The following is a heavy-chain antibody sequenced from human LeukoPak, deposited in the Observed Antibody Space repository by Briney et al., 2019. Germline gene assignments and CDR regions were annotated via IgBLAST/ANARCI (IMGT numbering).Heavy chain of an antibody. CDR1: GFTSIAYA. CDR3: TKGGYATYFDY. J-gene: IGHJ4*02. CDR2: ISGGGVTT. V-gene: IGHV3-23*01. Sequence: GGSLRLSCVGSGFTSIAYALTWARQAPGKGLEWVSGISGGGVTTYYADSVKGRFTISRDNSKNTQWLQMNSLRVEDTAVYYCTKGGYATYFDYWGQGTLVTVSS. D-gene: IGHD2-2*01.